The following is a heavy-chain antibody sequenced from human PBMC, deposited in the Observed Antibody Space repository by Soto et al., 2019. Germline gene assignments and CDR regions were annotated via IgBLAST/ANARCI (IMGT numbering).Heavy chain of an antibody. J-gene: IGHJ5*02. D-gene: IGHD3-22*01. V-gene: IGHV1-69*13. CDR1: GGTFSSYA. CDR3: ARAPPVDYYDSSGSNWFAP. Sequence: SVKVSCKASGGTFSSYAISWVRQAPGQGLEWMGGIIPIFGTANYAQKFQGRVTITADESTSTAYMELSSLRSEATAVYYCARAPPVDYYDSSGSNWFAPWGQGTRVTVSS. CDR2: IIPIFGTA.